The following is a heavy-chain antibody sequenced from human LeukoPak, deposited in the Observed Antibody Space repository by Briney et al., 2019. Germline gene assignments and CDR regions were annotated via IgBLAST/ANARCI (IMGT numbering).Heavy chain of an antibody. V-gene: IGHV3-23*01. Sequence: GGSLRLSRAASGFTFSYHWMNWVRQTPGKGLEWVSAITSGGNTYYADSVKGRFTISRDNSKNTLYLQMNSLRAEDTAVYYCARTMALDYWGQGTLVTASS. CDR1: GFTFSYHW. CDR3: ARTMALDY. J-gene: IGHJ4*02. D-gene: IGHD4/OR15-4a*01. CDR2: ITSGGNT.